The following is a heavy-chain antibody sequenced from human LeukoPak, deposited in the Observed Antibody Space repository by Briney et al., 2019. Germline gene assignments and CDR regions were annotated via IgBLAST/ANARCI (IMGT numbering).Heavy chain of an antibody. CDR1: GGSISSSSYY. V-gene: IGHV4-39*01. D-gene: IGHD5-18*01. CDR3: ARSVDTASYFDY. J-gene: IGHJ4*02. Sequence: AETLSLTCTVSGGSISSSSYYWGWVRQPAGKGLEWIGSIYYSGSTYYNPSLKSRVTISVETSKNQFSLKLSSVTAADTAVSYCARSVDTASYFDYWGQGTLVTVSS. CDR2: IYYSGST.